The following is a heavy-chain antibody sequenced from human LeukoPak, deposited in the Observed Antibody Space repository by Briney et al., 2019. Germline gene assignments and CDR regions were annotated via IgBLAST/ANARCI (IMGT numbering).Heavy chain of an antibody. D-gene: IGHD2-2*01. CDR2: ISAYNGNT. J-gene: IGHJ4*02. V-gene: IGHV1-18*01. CDR3: ARDRDIVGVPAAPVDY. CDR1: GYTFTSYG. Sequence: RASVKVSCKASGYTFTSYGISWVRQAPGQGLEWMGWISAYNGNTKSAQKFQGRVTMTRDTSTSTAYMELRSLRSDDTAMYYCARDRDIVGVPAAPVDYWGQGTLVTVSS.